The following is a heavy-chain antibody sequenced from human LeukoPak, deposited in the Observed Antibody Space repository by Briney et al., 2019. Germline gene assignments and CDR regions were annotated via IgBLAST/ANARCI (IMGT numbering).Heavy chain of an antibody. D-gene: IGHD3-3*01. CDR1: GFTFDDYA. J-gene: IGHJ6*02. V-gene: IGHV3-43*02. CDR2: VSGDGGST. CDR3: TKDMIRAIFGQGYYHYYGMDV. Sequence: PGGSLRLSCAASGFTFDDYAMHWVRQVPGKGLEWVCFVSGDGGSTYYADSVKGRFTVSRDNRKKSLHLQTNSLGPEDTALYYCTKDMIRAIFGQGYYHYYGMDVWGQGTTVTVSS.